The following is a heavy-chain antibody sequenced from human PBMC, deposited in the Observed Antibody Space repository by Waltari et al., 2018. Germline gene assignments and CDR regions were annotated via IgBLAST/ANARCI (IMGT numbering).Heavy chain of an antibody. Sequence: EVQLVESGGGLVQPGGSLRLSCAASGFTFRSYAMSWVRRSPGKVLEWVPAIRGSGGSTYYADSVNGRCTISRDNSKNSLYLQMNSLRAEDRAVYYCAIEGPSGAFDIWGQGTMVTVSS. V-gene: IGHV3-23*04. J-gene: IGHJ3*02. D-gene: IGHD1-26*01. CDR2: IRGSGGST. CDR3: AIEGPSGAFDI. CDR1: GFTFRSYA.